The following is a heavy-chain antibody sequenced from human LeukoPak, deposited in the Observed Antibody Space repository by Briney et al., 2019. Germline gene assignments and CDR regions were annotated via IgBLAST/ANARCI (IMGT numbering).Heavy chain of an antibody. CDR2: INPSGGGT. J-gene: IGHJ4*02. Sequence: GASVKVSCKASGYTFTTYYIHWVRQAPGQGLEWMGIINPSGGGTSYAQTFQGRVTMTRDTSTSTVYMELNSLRSEDTAVYYCARLFRSSSGYLMLDYWGQGTLVTVSS. D-gene: IGHD3-22*01. CDR1: GYTFTTYY. V-gene: IGHV1-46*01. CDR3: ARLFRSSSGYLMLDY.